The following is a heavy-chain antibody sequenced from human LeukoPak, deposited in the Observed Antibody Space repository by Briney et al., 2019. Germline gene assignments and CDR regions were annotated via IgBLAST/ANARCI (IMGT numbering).Heavy chain of an antibody. D-gene: IGHD3-22*01. Sequence: GESLKISCKGSGYSFTSYWIGWVRQMPGKGLEWMGIIYPGDSDTRYSPSFQGQVTISADKSISTAYLQWSSLKASDTAMYYCATRSQYYYDSSGYPAFDIWGQGTMVTVSS. J-gene: IGHJ3*02. CDR1: GYSFTSYW. CDR2: IYPGDSDT. V-gene: IGHV5-51*01. CDR3: ATRSQYYYDSSGYPAFDI.